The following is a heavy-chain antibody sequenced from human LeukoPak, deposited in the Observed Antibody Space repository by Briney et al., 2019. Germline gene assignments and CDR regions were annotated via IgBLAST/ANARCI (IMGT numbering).Heavy chain of an antibody. CDR3: ARSLSAGYYIFDY. V-gene: IGHV4-61*02. J-gene: IGHJ4*02. D-gene: IGHD3-22*01. Sequence: SETLSLTCTVSGASISSGSYYWSWIRQPAGKGLEWIGRIYSSGNTNYNPSLKSRVTISVDTSKNQFSLKLSSVTAADTAVYYCARSLSAGYYIFDYWGQGTLITVSS. CDR2: IYSSGNT. CDR1: GASISSGSYY.